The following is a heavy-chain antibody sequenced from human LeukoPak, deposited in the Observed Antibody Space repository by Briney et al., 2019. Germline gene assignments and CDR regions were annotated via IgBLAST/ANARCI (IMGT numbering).Heavy chain of an antibody. Sequence: KPSETLSLTCTVSGYSISSGYYWGWIRQPPGNGLEWIGSIYHSGSTYYNPSLKSRVTISVDTYKNQFSLKLSSVTAADTAVYYCARSPGDFWSGYLNWFDPWGQGTLVTVSS. CDR2: IYHSGST. D-gene: IGHD3-3*01. CDR3: ARSPGDFWSGYLNWFDP. J-gene: IGHJ5*02. V-gene: IGHV4-38-2*02. CDR1: GYSISSGYY.